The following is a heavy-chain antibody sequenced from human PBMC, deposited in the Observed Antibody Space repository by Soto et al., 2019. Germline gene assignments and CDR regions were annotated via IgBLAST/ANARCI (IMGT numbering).Heavy chain of an antibody. V-gene: IGHV4-31*03. CDR3: ARDSPYDFWSGYSNAFDI. Sequence: SETLSLACTVYGDSISSGAYYGSWIRQHPGKGLEWIGYISYSGRTYYNPSLKSRLTISLDTSENQFSLKLTSVTAADTAMYYCARDSPYDFWSGYSNAFDIWGQGTMVT. CDR2: ISYSGRT. CDR1: GDSISSGAYY. J-gene: IGHJ3*02. D-gene: IGHD3-3*01.